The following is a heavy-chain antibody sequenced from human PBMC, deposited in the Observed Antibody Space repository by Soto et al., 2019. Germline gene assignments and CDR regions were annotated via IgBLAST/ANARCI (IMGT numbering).Heavy chain of an antibody. V-gene: IGHV3-15*07. J-gene: IGHJ4*02. CDR2: IRGKGDGGAT. D-gene: IGHD6-19*01. Sequence: ESGGGLVKPGGSLRLSCAASGLTFSNAEMTWVRQAPGKGLEWVGRIRGKGDGGATDYAAPVKYRFIILRDDSENMVYLQMNSLKTEDTAVYYCTTSGGGSGWSFWGQGTLVTVSS. CDR3: TTSGGGSGWSF. CDR1: GLTFSNAE.